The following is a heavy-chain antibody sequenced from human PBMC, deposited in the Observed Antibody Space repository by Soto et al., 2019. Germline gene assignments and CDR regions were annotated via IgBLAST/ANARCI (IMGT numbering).Heavy chain of an antibody. D-gene: IGHD6-19*01. Sequence: SETLSLTCTVSGGSISSYYWSWIRQPPGKGLEWIGYIYYSGSTNYNPSLKSRVTISVDASKNQFSLKPSSVTAADTAVYYCARRTIGYSSGWYWFDYWGQGTLVTVSS. CDR3: ARRTIGYSSGWYWFDY. V-gene: IGHV4-59*08. CDR2: IYYSGST. J-gene: IGHJ4*02. CDR1: GGSISSYY.